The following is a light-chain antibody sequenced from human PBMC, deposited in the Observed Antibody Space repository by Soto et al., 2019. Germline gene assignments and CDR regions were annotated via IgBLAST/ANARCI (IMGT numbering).Light chain of an antibody. CDR2: EVS. CDR3: SSYTSGSTLYV. V-gene: IGLV2-14*01. Sequence: QSVLNQPASVSGSPGQSITISCTGTSSDVGGYNYVSWYQQHPGKAPKLMIYEVSYRPSGVSDRFSGSKSGNTASLTISGLQAEDEADYYCSSYTSGSTLYVFGTGTKVTVL. J-gene: IGLJ1*01. CDR1: SSDVGGYNY.